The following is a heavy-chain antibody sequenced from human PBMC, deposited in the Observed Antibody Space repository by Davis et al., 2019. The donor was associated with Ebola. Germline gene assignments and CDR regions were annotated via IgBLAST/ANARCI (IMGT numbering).Heavy chain of an antibody. CDR1: GFTFSNYD. Sequence: PGGSLKISCAASGFTFSNYDMSWVRQVPGKGLEWVSTISATEAHTHYSDSVKGRFTISRDNSKDTLYLQMNSLRAEDTATYYCARFCHYTDCSYFDYWGQGTMVAVSS. J-gene: IGHJ4*02. CDR3: ARFCHYTDCSYFDY. V-gene: IGHV3-23*01. D-gene: IGHD3-3*01. CDR2: ISATEAHT.